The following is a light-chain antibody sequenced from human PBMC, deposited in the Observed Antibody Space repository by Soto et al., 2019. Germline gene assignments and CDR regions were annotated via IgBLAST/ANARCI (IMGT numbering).Light chain of an antibody. CDR2: AAS. Sequence: DIQMTQSPSSLSASVGDRVTITCRATQGISNYLAWYQQKPGKVPKLLIYAASTLQSGVPSRFSGSGSGTDFTLTISSLQPEDVATYYCQRYISAPFTFGPVTNVYIK. CDR1: QGISNY. CDR3: QRYISAPFT. J-gene: IGKJ3*01. V-gene: IGKV1-27*01.